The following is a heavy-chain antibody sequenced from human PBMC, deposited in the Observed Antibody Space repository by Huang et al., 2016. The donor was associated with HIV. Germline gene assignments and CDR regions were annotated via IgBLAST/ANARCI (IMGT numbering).Heavy chain of an antibody. J-gene: IGHJ4*02. V-gene: IGHV3-9*01. D-gene: IGHD2-8*01. CDR2: IGGNSGDI. Sequence: VQLVESGGGLVQPGWSRRLSCAASGFAFSQYAVHWVRQSPGKGLEWVSGIGGNSGDIAYAASGRGRFVISRDNAKKSLYLKMNGLRLEDTALYFCVIMDDYFDYWGQGVLVGVSS. CDR1: GFAFSQYA. CDR3: VIMDDYFDY.